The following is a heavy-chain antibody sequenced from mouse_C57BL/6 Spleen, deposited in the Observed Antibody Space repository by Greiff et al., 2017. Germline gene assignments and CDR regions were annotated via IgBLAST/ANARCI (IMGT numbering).Heavy chain of an antibody. CDR3: ARMGYYGYDGLAY. Sequence: EVKLVESGGGLVKPGGSLKLSCAASGFTFSDYGMHWVRQAPEKGLAWVAYISSGSSTIYYADTVKGRFTISRDNAKNTLFLQMTSLRSEDTAMYYGARMGYYGYDGLAYWGQGTLVTVSA. V-gene: IGHV5-17*01. CDR2: ISSGSSTI. CDR1: GFTFSDYG. J-gene: IGHJ3*01. D-gene: IGHD2-2*01.